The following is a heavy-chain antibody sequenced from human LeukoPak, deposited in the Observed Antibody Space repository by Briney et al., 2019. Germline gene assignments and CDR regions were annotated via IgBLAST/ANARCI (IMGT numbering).Heavy chain of an antibody. CDR2: IWYDGSNK. J-gene: IGHJ6*02. V-gene: IGHV3-33*01. CDR1: GFTFSSYG. CDR3: ARGAKFHCSSTSCYRGRTKYYYYYGMDV. Sequence: GGSLRLSCAASGFTFSSYGMHWVRQAPGKGLEWVAVIWYDGSNKYYADSVKGRFTISRDNSKNTLYLQMNSLRAEDTAVYYCARGAKFHCSSTSCYRGRTKYYYYYGMDVWGQGTTVTVSS. D-gene: IGHD2-2*02.